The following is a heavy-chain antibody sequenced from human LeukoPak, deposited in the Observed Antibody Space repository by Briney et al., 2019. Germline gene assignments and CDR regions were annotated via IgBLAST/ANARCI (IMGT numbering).Heavy chain of an antibody. J-gene: IGHJ3*02. V-gene: IGHV3-30-3*01. D-gene: IGHD3-9*01. CDR1: GFTFSSYA. Sequence: VGSLRLSCAASGFTFSSYAMHWVRQAPGKGLEWVAVISYDGSNKYYADSVKSRFTISRDNSKNTLYLQMNSLRAEDTAVYYCARPNQRDYDILTGYTPGAFDIWGQGTMVTVSS. CDR2: ISYDGSNK. CDR3: ARPNQRDYDILTGYTPGAFDI.